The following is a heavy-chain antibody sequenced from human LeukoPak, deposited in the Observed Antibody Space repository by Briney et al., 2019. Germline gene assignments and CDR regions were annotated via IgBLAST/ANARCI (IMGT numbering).Heavy chain of an antibody. CDR3: ARGRASLYCSGGSCYPQSLRDPPPHAFDI. Sequence: PGGSLRLSCAASGFTFSSYSMNWVRQAPGKGLEWVSYISSSSSTIYYADSVKGRFAISRDNAKNSLYLQMNSLRDEDTAVYYCARGRASLYCSGGSCYPQSLRDPPPHAFDIWGQGTMVTVSS. D-gene: IGHD2-15*01. CDR2: ISSSSSTI. CDR1: GFTFSSYS. V-gene: IGHV3-48*02. J-gene: IGHJ3*02.